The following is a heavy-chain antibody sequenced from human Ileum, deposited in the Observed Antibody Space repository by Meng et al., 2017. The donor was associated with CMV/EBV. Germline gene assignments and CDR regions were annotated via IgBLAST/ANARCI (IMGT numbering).Heavy chain of an antibody. CDR1: GFTFSDYY. CDR3: ARVEGSYSGYYFDY. D-gene: IGHD1-26*01. J-gene: IGHJ4*02. CDR2: ISSSGSTI. Sequence: GEALKISCAASGFTFSDYYMSWIRQAPGKGLEWVSYISSSGSTIYYADSVKGRFTISRDNAKNSLYLQMNSLRAEDTAVYYCARVEGSYSGYYFDYWGQGTLVTVSS. V-gene: IGHV3-11*04.